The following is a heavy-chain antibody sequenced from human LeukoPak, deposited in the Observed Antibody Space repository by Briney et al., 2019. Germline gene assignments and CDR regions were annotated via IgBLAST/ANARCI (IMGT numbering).Heavy chain of an antibody. CDR1: GGSISSSSYY. D-gene: IGHD3-3*01. CDR3: ATHYDFWSGYYSLDV. V-gene: IGHV4-39*01. CDR2: IYYSGST. Sequence: SETLSLTCTVSGGSISSSSYYWGWIRQPPGKGLEWIGSIYYSGSTYYNPSLKSRVTISVDTSKNQFSLKLSSVTAAGTAVYYCATHYDFWSGYYSLDVWGQGTTVTVSS. J-gene: IGHJ6*02.